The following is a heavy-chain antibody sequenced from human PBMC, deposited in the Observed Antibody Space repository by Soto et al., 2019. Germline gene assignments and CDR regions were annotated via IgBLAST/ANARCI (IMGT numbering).Heavy chain of an antibody. V-gene: IGHV4-34*01. Sequence: PSETLSLTCAFYGGSFSGFYWSWIRQPPEKGLEWIGEINHSGSTNFHPSLKSRVTISVDTSKNQFSLKLSSVTAADTAVYYCAREADCSSTSCFSGGNWFDPWGQGTLVTVSS. CDR1: GGSFSGFY. CDR3: AREADCSSTSCFSGGNWFDP. J-gene: IGHJ5*02. CDR2: INHSGST. D-gene: IGHD2-2*01.